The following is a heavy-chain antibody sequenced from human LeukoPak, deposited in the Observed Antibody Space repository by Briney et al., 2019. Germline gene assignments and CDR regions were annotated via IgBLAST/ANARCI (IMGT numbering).Heavy chain of an antibody. CDR2: ISGSGGST. CDR1: GFTFSSYA. CDR3: AKEYCGGDCYSSDYAFDI. V-gene: IGHV3-23*01. Sequence: GGSLRLSCAASGFTFSSYAMSWVRQAPGKGLEWVSAISGSGGSTYYADSVKGRFTISRDNSKNTLYLQMNSLRAEDTAVYYCAKEYCGGDCYSSDYAFDIWGQGTMVTASS. J-gene: IGHJ3*02. D-gene: IGHD2-21*02.